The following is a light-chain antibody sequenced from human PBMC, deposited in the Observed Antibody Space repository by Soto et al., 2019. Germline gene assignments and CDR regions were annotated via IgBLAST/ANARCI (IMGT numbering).Light chain of an antibody. CDR2: GAS. CDR3: QQYGSSPLT. CDR1: PSVSSTY. J-gene: IGKJ4*01. Sequence: EIVSTQSPGTLSLSPGERATLSCRASPSVSSTYLAWYQQKPGQAPRLFIYGASSRATGIPDRFSGSGSGTDFTLTISRLEPEDFAVYYCQQYGSSPLTFGGGTKVDI. V-gene: IGKV3-20*01.